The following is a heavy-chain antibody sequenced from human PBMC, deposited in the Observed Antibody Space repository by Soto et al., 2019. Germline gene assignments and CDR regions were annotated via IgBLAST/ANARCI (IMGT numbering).Heavy chain of an antibody. CDR2: IIPIFGTA. J-gene: IGHJ6*02. D-gene: IGHD6-6*01. CDR3: ARDRDSSSYYYYCGMDV. Sequence: QVQLVQSGAEVKKPGSSVKVSCKASGGTFSSYAISWVRQAPGQGLEWMGGIIPIFGTANYAQKFQGRVTITADESTSTAYMELSSLRSEDTAVYYCARDRDSSSYYYYCGMDVWGQGTTVTVSS. CDR1: GGTFSSYA. V-gene: IGHV1-69*01.